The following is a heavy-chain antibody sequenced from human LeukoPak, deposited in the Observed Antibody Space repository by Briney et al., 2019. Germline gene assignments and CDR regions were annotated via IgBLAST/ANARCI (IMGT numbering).Heavy chain of an antibody. D-gene: IGHD2-21*02. CDR2: ISGSGGST. J-gene: IGHJ4*02. V-gene: IGHV3-23*01. CDR1: GFTFSSYA. CDR3: AKLGAYCGGDCYSCGFIDFDY. Sequence: GGSLRLSCAASGFTFSSYAMSWVRQAPGKGLEWVSAISGSGGSTYYADSVKGRFTISRDNSKNTLYLQMNSLRAEDTAVYYCAKLGAYCGGDCYSCGFIDFDYWGQGTLVTVSS.